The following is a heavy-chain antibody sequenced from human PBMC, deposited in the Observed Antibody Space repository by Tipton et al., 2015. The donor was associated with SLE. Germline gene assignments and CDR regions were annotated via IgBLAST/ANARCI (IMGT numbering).Heavy chain of an antibody. Sequence: FSSSRDNSKNTLYLQMNSLRVEDTAVYYCAKDGSKWQFDYWGQGTLVTVSS. CDR3: AKDGSKWQFDY. J-gene: IGHJ4*02. V-gene: IGHV3-30*02. D-gene: IGHD5-12*01.